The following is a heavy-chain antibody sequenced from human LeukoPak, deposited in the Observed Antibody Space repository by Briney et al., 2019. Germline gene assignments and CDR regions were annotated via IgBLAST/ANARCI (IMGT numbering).Heavy chain of an antibody. CDR1: GFTFSNYT. D-gene: IGHD1-14*01. Sequence: QPGGSLRLSCAASGFTFSNYTMNWVRQAPGKGLEWISYISNSSSIIFYADSVKGRFTISRDNAKNSLYLQMNSLRDEDTAVYYCARGTGLDYWGQGTLVTVSS. V-gene: IGHV3-48*02. CDR2: ISNSSSII. J-gene: IGHJ4*02. CDR3: ARGTGLDY.